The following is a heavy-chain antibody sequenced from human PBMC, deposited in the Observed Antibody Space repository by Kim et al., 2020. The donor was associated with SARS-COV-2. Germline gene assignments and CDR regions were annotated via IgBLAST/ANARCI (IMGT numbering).Heavy chain of an antibody. J-gene: IGHJ4*02. D-gene: IGHD3-22*01. Sequence: WGSLRLSCAASGFTFSSYNMNWVRQAPGKGLEWVSSISVGSSYIYYADSVRGRFTISRDNAKNSLYLQLNSLRAEDTAVYYCVRDMYYYDSSGFRMGPFDYWGQGTLVTVSS. V-gene: IGHV3-21*01. CDR2: ISVGSSYI. CDR3: VRDMYYYDSSGFRMGPFDY. CDR1: GFTFSSYN.